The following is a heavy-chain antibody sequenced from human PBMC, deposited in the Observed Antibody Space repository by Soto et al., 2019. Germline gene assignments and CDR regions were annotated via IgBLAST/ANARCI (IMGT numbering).Heavy chain of an antibody. CDR2: FDPEDGET. Sequence: ASVKVSCKVSGYTLTELSMHWVRQAPGKGLEWMGGFDPEDGETIYAQKFQGRVTMTEDTTTDTAYMELSSLRPEDTAVYYCATVLRFLEWPDSNYYYYGMDVWGQGTTVTVSS. CDR1: GYTLTELS. V-gene: IGHV1-24*01. D-gene: IGHD3-3*01. CDR3: ATVLRFLEWPDSNYYYYGMDV. J-gene: IGHJ6*02.